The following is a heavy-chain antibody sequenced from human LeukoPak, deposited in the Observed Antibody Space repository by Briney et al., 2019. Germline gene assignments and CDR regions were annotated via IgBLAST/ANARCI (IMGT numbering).Heavy chain of an antibody. V-gene: IGHV3-33*01. CDR1: GFTFSSYG. CDR2: IWYDGSNK. Sequence: GGSLRLSCAASGFTFSSYGMHWVRQAPGKGLEWVAVIWYDGSNKYYADSVKGRFTISRDNSKNTLYLQMNSLKTEDTAVYYCTTDLYYYDSSGYYSGEYFQHWGQGTLVTVSS. D-gene: IGHD3-22*01. CDR3: TTDLYYYDSSGYYSGEYFQH. J-gene: IGHJ1*01.